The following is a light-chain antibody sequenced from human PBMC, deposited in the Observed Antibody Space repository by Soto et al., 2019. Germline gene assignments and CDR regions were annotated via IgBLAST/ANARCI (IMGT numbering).Light chain of an antibody. Sequence: EIVLTQSPGTLSLSPGERATLSCRASQSVSSNYLAWYQQKPGQAPRLLIYVALHRAPGIPDRFSGSGSGTDFTLTISRLEPDDFAVYYCQQYARLPRTFGQGTKVDI. J-gene: IGKJ1*01. CDR3: QQYARLPRT. CDR2: VAL. CDR1: QSVSSNY. V-gene: IGKV3-20*01.